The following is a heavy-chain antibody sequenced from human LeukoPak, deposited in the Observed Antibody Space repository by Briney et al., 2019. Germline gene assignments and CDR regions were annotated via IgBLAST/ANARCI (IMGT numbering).Heavy chain of an antibody. V-gene: IGHV3-74*03. CDR1: GFAFSNYW. D-gene: IGHD3-3*01. Sequence: GGSLTLSCTTSGFAFSNYWMYWVRQAPGKGLEWVSRIKSGGSGITYSDAVEGRFTISRDNYKNTLHLQMNSLRDQDTAKYYCGRGKTIDYWGEGSQGTVSS. J-gene: IGHJ4*02. CDR2: IKSGGSGI. CDR3: GRGKTIDY.